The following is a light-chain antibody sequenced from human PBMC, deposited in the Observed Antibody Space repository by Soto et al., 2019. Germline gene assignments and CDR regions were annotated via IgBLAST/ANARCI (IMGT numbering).Light chain of an antibody. CDR2: GAS. CDR3: QQYGRSPFT. J-gene: IGKJ3*01. V-gene: IGKV3-20*01. Sequence: ELVLTQSPGTLSLSPGERATLSCRASQSVSSNNLAWYQQRPGQAPRVVIYGASTRATGIPERFSGSGSGTDFTLTISRLEPEDFAVYYCQQYGRSPFTVGPGTKVDIK. CDR1: QSVSSNN.